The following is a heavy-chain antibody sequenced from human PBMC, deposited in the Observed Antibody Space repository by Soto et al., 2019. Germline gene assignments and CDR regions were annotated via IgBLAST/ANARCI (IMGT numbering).Heavy chain of an antibody. Sequence: SDTLSLTCAVYGGSFSGDYWSWIRQPPGKGLKWIGEINHSGSTNYNPSLKSRVTISVDTSKNQFSLKLSSVTAADTAVSYCARVEVLMYDVWSSYLNCCERWGQGTL. D-gene: IGHD3-3*01. CDR3: ARVEVLMYDVWSSYLNCCER. CDR1: GGSFSGDY. CDR2: INHSGST. V-gene: IGHV4-34*01. J-gene: IGHJ4*02.